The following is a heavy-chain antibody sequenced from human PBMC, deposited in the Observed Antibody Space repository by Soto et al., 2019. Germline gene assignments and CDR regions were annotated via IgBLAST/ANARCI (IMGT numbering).Heavy chain of an antibody. J-gene: IGHJ5*01. V-gene: IGHV4-59*08. Sequence: PSETLSLTCAVYGGSFSGYYWSWIRQPPGKGLEWIGDIYYSGSTNYNPSLKSRVTISVDTSKNQFSLKMTSVTAADTAVYYCVRLIGNSWLDSWGQGTPVTVSS. CDR1: GGSFSGYY. CDR3: VRLIGNSWLDS. CDR2: IYYSGST.